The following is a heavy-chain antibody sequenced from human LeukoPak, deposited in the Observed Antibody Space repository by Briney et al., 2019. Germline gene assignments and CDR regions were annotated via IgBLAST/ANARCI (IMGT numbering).Heavy chain of an antibody. Sequence: PSETLPLTCAVYGGSFSGYYWSWIRQPPGKGLEWIGEINHSGSTNYNPSLKSRVTISVDTSKNQFSLKLSSVTAADTAVYYCARRKRLRSGGADYWGQGTLVTVSS. J-gene: IGHJ4*02. CDR2: INHSGST. CDR3: ARRKRLRSGGADY. V-gene: IGHV4-34*01. CDR1: GGSFSGYY. D-gene: IGHD3-16*01.